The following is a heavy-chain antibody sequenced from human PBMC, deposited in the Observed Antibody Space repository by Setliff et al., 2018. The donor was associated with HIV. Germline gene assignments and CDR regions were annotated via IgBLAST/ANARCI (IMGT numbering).Heavy chain of an antibody. D-gene: IGHD1-26*01. CDR2: IYTTGST. CDR3: AKTSVGATGLYAFDI. J-gene: IGHJ3*02. Sequence: SSETLSLTCTVSGGSIGSGSHYWSWIRQPAGKGLEWIGHIYTTGSTNYNPSLKSRVTISADTSNNQSSLRLTSMTAADTAVYYCAKTSVGATGLYAFDIWGQGTMVTVSS. V-gene: IGHV4-61*09. CDR1: GGSIGSGSHY.